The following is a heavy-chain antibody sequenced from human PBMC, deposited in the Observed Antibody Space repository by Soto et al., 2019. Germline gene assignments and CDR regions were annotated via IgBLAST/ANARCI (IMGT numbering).Heavy chain of an antibody. Sequence: ASVKVSCKASGYTFTSYDINWVRQATGQGLEWMGWMNPNSGNTGYAQKFQGRVTMTRNTSISTAYMELSSLRSEDTAVYYCARVMVDIVVSQDFYYYMDVWGKGTTVTVSS. V-gene: IGHV1-8*01. J-gene: IGHJ6*03. CDR1: GYTFTSYD. D-gene: IGHD2-2*01. CDR2: MNPNSGNT. CDR3: ARVMVDIVVSQDFYYYMDV.